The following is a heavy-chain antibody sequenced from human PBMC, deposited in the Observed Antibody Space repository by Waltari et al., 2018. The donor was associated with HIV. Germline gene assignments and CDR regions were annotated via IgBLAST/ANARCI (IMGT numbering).Heavy chain of an antibody. V-gene: IGHV3-66*01. CDR3: ARVPRGPYGMDV. CDR1: GFTVSSNF. Sequence: EVQLVESGGGLVQPGGSLRLSCAASGFTVSSNFMSWVRQAPGKGLEWVSVIYGGVGTYYADSVKGRFTISRDNSKNTLYLQMNSLRAEDTAVYYCARVPRGPYGMDVWGQGTTVTVSS. J-gene: IGHJ6*02. CDR2: IYGGVGT.